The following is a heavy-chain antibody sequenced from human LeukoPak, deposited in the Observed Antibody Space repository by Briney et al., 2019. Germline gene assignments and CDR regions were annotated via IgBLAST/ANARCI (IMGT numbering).Heavy chain of an antibody. Sequence: GGSPRLSCAASGFTFSTYAMNWVRQAPGKGLEWVSAVSNSGGSTYYADSVQGRFTISRDNSKNTLYLQMNSLRAEDTAIYYRAVWGYWGQGTLVTVSS. CDR3: AVWGY. D-gene: IGHD7-27*01. J-gene: IGHJ4*02. V-gene: IGHV3-23*01. CDR1: GFTFSTYA. CDR2: VSNSGGST.